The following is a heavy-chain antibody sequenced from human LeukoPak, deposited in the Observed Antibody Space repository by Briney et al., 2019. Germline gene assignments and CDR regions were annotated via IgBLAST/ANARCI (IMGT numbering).Heavy chain of an antibody. CDR2: INPNSGGT. Sequence: ASVKVSCKASGYTFTGYYMHWVRQAPGQGLEWMGWINPNSGGTNYAQKFQGRVTMTRDTSISTAYMELSRLRSDDTAVYYCARTHDFWSGYSHYFDYWGQGTLVTVSS. J-gene: IGHJ4*02. D-gene: IGHD3-3*01. V-gene: IGHV1-2*02. CDR1: GYTFTGYY. CDR3: ARTHDFWSGYSHYFDY.